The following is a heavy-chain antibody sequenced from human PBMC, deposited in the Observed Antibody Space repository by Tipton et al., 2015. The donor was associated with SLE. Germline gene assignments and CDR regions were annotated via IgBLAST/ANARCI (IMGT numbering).Heavy chain of an antibody. CDR2: IDQFGSA. CDR1: GGSITGYY. V-gene: IGHV4-59*08. Sequence: TLSLTCIVSGGSITGYYWSWIRQPPGKRLEWIGYIDQFGSANYSPSLQNRVTISVGRSKTQFSLKLRSVSAADSAMYYCARHGYDFWSGYYHHVFDVWGQGTMLTVSS. J-gene: IGHJ3*01. D-gene: IGHD3-3*01. CDR3: ARHGYDFWSGYYHHVFDV.